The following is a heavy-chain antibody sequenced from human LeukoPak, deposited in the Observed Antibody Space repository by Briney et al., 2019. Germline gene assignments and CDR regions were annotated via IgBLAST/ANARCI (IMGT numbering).Heavy chain of an antibody. CDR3: ARGPMVRGVIFDYYYYMDV. Sequence: ASVKVSCKASGYTFTGYYMHWVRQAPGQGLEWMGWINPNSGGTNYAQKFQGRVTMTRDTSISTAYMELSRLRSDDTAVYYCARGPMVRGVIFDYYYYMDVWGKGTTVTVSS. CDR2: INPNSGGT. J-gene: IGHJ6*03. D-gene: IGHD3-10*01. V-gene: IGHV1-2*02. CDR1: GYTFTGYY.